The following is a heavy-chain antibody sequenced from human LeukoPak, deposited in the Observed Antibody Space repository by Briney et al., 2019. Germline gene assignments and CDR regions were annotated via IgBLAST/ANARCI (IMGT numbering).Heavy chain of an antibody. D-gene: IGHD3-10*02. CDR3: AELGITMIGGV. V-gene: IGHV3-11*04. Sequence: PGGSLRLSFAASGFTVISNYMSWGRQAPGKGLEGGSYISSSGSTIYYADSVKGRFTISRDNAKNSLYLQMNSLRAEDTAVYYCAELGITMIGGVWGKGTTVTISS. CDR1: GFTVISNY. CDR2: ISSSGSTI. J-gene: IGHJ6*04.